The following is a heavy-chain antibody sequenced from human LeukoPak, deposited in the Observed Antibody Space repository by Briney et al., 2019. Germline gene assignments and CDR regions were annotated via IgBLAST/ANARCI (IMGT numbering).Heavy chain of an antibody. CDR1: GFTFSSYS. J-gene: IGHJ3*02. Sequence: GGSLRLSCAASGFTFSSYSMNWVRQAPGKGLEWVSSSSSSSSYIYYADSVKGRFTISRDNAKNSLYLQMNSLRAEDTAVYYCARDQVNYYDSSGYYHSDAFDIWGQGTMVTVSS. V-gene: IGHV3-21*01. CDR2: SSSSSSYI. D-gene: IGHD3-22*01. CDR3: ARDQVNYYDSSGYYHSDAFDI.